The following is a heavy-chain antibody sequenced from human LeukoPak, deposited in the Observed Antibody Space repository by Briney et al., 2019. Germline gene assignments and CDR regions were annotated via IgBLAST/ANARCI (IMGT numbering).Heavy chain of an antibody. J-gene: IGHJ5*02. CDR3: ARDNRYCSSTSCPNWFDP. Sequence: GGSLRLSCAASGFTLNNYAMSWVRQAPGKGLEWVSIINNSGGSTYYADSVKGRFTISRDNSKNTLYLQMNSLRAEDTAVYYCARDNRYCSSTSCPNWFDPWGQGTLVTVSS. CDR2: INNSGGST. CDR1: GFTLNNYA. V-gene: IGHV3-23*01. D-gene: IGHD2-2*01.